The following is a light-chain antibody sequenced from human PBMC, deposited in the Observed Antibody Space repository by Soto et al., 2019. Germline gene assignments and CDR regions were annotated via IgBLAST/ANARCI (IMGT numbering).Light chain of an antibody. Sequence: DIKMTQSPSTLSASVGDRVTITCRASQSISSWLAWYQQKPGKAPKLLIYKASSLESGVPSRFSGSGSGTEFTLTIISLQPDDFATFYCQQYNNYPWTFGQGTKVEIK. CDR3: QQYNNYPWT. CDR2: KAS. V-gene: IGKV1-5*03. J-gene: IGKJ1*01. CDR1: QSISSW.